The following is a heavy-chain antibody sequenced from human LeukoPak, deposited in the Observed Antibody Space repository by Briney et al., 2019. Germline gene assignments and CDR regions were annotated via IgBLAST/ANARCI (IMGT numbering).Heavy chain of an antibody. Sequence: ASVRVSCTASGYTFTSYGISWVRQAPGQGLEWMGWISAYNGNTNYAQKLQGRVTMTTDTSTSTAYMQLRSLRSDDTAVYYCARDWACITMVRDKQVVYWGQGTLVTVSS. J-gene: IGHJ4*02. CDR1: GYTFTSYG. CDR2: ISAYNGNT. CDR3: ARDWACITMVRDKQVVY. D-gene: IGHD3-10*01. V-gene: IGHV1-18*01.